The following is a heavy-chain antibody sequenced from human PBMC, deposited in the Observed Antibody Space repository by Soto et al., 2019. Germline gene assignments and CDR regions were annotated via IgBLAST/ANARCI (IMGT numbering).Heavy chain of an antibody. D-gene: IGHD2-15*01. J-gene: IGHJ4*02. Sequence: SVKVSCKGSGGTFNAHAISWVRQAPGQGLEWMGGIIPIFGTPNYAQKFQGRLTINADTSTTTAYLELSSLRSDDTAVYFCARVRWTLSLEESDAFWGQGTLVTVSS. CDR2: IIPIFGTP. CDR3: ARVRWTLSLEESDAF. V-gene: IGHV1-69*06. CDR1: GGTFNAHA.